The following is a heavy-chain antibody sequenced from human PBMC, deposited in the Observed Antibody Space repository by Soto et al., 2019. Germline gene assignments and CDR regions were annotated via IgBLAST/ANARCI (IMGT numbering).Heavy chain of an antibody. J-gene: IGHJ5*02. D-gene: IGHD3-10*02. CDR2: NYYSGST. CDR3: ARENVPGYIHHTWFDP. Sequence: TLSLTCTISGGSITSGEYYWSWLRQPPGKGLEWIGYNYYSGSTYYNPSLGSRVTISLDTSKSQFSLKLSSVTAADTAVYYCARENVPGYIHHTWFDPWGQGTLVTVSS. V-gene: IGHV4-30-4*01. CDR1: GGSITSGEYY.